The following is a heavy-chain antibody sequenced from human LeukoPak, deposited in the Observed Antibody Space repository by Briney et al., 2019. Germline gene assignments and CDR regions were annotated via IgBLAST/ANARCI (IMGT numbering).Heavy chain of an antibody. CDR2: FDPEDGET. D-gene: IGHD5-12*01. V-gene: IGHV1-24*01. J-gene: IGHJ4*02. CDR3: ATDLDKDIVATRLTPNFDY. CDR1: GYTFTSYG. Sequence: ASVKVSCKASGYTFTSYGISWVRQAPGKGLEWMGGFDPEDGETIYAQKFQGRVTMTEDTSTDTAYMELSSLRSEDTAVYYCATDLDKDIVATRLTPNFDYWGQGTLVTVSS.